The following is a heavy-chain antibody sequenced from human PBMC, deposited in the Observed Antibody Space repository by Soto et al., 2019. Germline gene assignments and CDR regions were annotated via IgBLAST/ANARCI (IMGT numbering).Heavy chain of an antibody. V-gene: IGHV1-2*02. D-gene: IGHD6-13*01. Sequence: GASVKFSCKASGYTFTGYYMHWVRQAPGQGLEWMGWINPNSGGTNYAQKFQGRVTMTRDTSISTAYMELSRLRSDDTAVYYCARGPGVVIAAAVLGWFDPWGQGTLVTVSS. J-gene: IGHJ5*02. CDR2: INPNSGGT. CDR3: ARGPGVVIAAAVLGWFDP. CDR1: GYTFTGYY.